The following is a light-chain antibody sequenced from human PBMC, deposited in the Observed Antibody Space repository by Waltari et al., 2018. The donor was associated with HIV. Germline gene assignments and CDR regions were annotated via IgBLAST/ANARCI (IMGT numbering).Light chain of an antibody. CDR1: QNINSD. V-gene: IGKV3-15*01. J-gene: IGKJ2*01. Sequence: EIVLTQSPATLSVSPGERATLSCRASQNINSDVAWYQQKVGQAPRLLSYGASTRATGIPAKFSGSGSGTEFTLTISSLQSEDFALYYCQQYTNWPPGDPFGQGTTLEIK. CDR3: QQYTNWPPGDP. CDR2: GAS.